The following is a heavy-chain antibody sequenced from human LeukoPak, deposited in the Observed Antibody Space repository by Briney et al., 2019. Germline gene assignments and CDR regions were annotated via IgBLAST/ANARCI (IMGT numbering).Heavy chain of an antibody. D-gene: IGHD3-16*02. V-gene: IGHV3-7*01. CDR2: IKQDGSEK. J-gene: IGHJ6*04. CDR1: GFTFSSYW. Sequence: GGSLRLSCAASGFTFSSYWMSWVRQAPGKGLEWVANIKQDGSEKYYVDSVKGRFTISRDSAKNSLYLQMNSLRAEDTAVYYCARDDGPRTYYDYVWGSYPFGWDVWGKGTTVTISS. CDR3: ARDDGPRTYYDYVWGSYPFGWDV.